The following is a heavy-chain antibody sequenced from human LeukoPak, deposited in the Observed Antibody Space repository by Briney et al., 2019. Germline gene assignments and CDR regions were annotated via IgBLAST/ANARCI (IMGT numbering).Heavy chain of an antibody. CDR2: ISGSGGRP. CDR3: AKDSSMVRGVITDFDY. Sequence: GRTLRLSCAVSGFTFSSYAMGAGRRAPGGGLERGSGISGSGGRPYYADPVRGRFTISRDNSKNTLYLQMNSLRAEDTAVYYCAKDSSMVRGVITDFDYWGQGTLVTVSS. J-gene: IGHJ4*02. V-gene: IGHV3-23*01. CDR1: GFTFSSYA. D-gene: IGHD3-10*01.